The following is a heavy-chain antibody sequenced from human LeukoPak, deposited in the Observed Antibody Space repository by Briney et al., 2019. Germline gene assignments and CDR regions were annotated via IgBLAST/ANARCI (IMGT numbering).Heavy chain of an antibody. CDR2: IYSGGST. V-gene: IGHV3-66*01. CDR3: ARYSSGWYYFDY. Sequence: GGSLRLSCAASGFTVSSNYMSWVRQAPGKGLEWVSVIYSGGSTYYADSVKGSFTISRDNSKNTLYPQMNSLRAEDTAVYYCARYSSGWYYFDYWGQGTLVTVSS. D-gene: IGHD6-19*01. CDR1: GFTVSSNY. J-gene: IGHJ4*02.